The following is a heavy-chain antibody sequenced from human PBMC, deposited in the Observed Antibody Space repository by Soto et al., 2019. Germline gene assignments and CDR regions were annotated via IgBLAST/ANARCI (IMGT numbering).Heavy chain of an antibody. CDR3: ASRVTRPLGYFHH. J-gene: IGHJ1*01. CDR2: IYYSGSP. CDR1: GDSINSGDHY. D-gene: IGHD2-21*02. Sequence: QVQLQESGPGLVKPSQTLSLTCTVFGDSINSGDHYWTWIRQLPGKGLEWIGYIYYSGSPYYNPSLKRRVSISVDTSKNQFSLRLNSVTAADTGVSYCASRVTRPLGYFHHWGQGTLVIVSS. V-gene: IGHV4-31*03.